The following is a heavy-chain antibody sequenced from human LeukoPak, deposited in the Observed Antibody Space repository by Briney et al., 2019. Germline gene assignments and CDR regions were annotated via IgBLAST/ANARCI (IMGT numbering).Heavy chain of an antibody. J-gene: IGHJ4*02. CDR3: AKDGYYGSGTFPDY. D-gene: IGHD3-10*01. V-gene: IGHV3-30*18. CDR1: GFTFSSYG. CDR2: ISYDGTNK. Sequence: GGSLRLSCVASGFTFSSYGMHWVRQAPGKGLEWVAVISYDGTNKFYVDSLRGRFTISRDNSKNTLYLQMDSLRAEDTAVYYCAKDGYYGSGTFPDYWGQGTLVTVSS.